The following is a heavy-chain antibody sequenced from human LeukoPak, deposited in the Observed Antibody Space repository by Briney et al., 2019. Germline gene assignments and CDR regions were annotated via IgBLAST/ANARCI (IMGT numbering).Heavy chain of an antibody. CDR1: GYTFTIYY. J-gene: IGHJ4*02. CDR2: INPSGGST. V-gene: IGHV1-46*01. Sequence: ASVKVSCRAPGYTFTIYYIHWVRQAPGQGLEWMGIINPSGGSTSYAQKFQGRVTMTRDTSTSTVYMELSSLRSEDTAVYYCARAGIFDYWGQGTLVTVSS. D-gene: IGHD3-10*01. CDR3: ARAGIFDY.